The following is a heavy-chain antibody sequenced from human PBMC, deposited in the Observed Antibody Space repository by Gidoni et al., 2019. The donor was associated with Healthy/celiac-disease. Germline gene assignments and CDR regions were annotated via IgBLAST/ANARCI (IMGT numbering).Heavy chain of an antibody. CDR2: IYYSGST. J-gene: IGHJ5*02. D-gene: IGHD6-13*01. Sequence: QLQLQESGPGLVKPSETLSLTCTVSGGSISSSSYYWGLIRQPPGKGLEWSGSIYYSGSTYYNPSLKSRFTISLATSKNQFSLKLSSVTAADTAVYYCARQRGIAAAGTGFGWFDPWGQGTLVTVSS. V-gene: IGHV4-39*01. CDR1: GGSISSSSYY. CDR3: ARQRGIAAAGTGFGWFDP.